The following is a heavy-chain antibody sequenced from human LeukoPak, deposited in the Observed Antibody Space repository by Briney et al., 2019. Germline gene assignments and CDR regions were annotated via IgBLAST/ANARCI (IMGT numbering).Heavy chain of an antibody. CDR1: GFTFSNYA. CDR3: ARDFGFLEWFTDY. D-gene: IGHD3-3*01. Sequence: GRSLRLSCAAAGFTFSNYAVHWVRQAPGKGLEWVAVISYDGNNKYYADSVKGRFTISRDNSNNTLYLQMKSLRTDDTAVYYCARDFGFLEWFTDYWGQGTLVTVSS. CDR2: ISYDGNNK. J-gene: IGHJ4*02. V-gene: IGHV3-30-3*01.